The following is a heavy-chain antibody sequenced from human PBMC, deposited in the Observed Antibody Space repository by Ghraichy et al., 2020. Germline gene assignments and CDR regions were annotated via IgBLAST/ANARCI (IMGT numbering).Heavy chain of an antibody. Sequence: SVKVSCKASGGTFSSYAISWVRQAPGQGLEWMGRIIPILGIANYAQKFQGRVTITADKSTSTAYMELSSLRSEDTAVYYCARGNKEANFWSGHSYGMDVWGQGTTVTVSS. CDR1: GGTFSSYA. V-gene: IGHV1-69*04. CDR2: IIPILGIA. CDR3: ARGNKEANFWSGHSYGMDV. J-gene: IGHJ6*02. D-gene: IGHD3-3*01.